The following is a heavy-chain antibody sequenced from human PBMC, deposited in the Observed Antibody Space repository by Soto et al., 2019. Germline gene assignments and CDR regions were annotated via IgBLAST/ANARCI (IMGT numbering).Heavy chain of an antibody. CDR2: INHSGST. CDR3: ARAGCGSRNISGGSRFAA. V-gene: IGHV4-34*01. Sequence: PSETLSLTCAVYGGSFSGYYWSCIRQPPGKGLEWIVEINHSGSTNYNPSLKSRVTISVDTSKNQFSLKLSSVTAADTAVYYCARAGCGSRNISGGSRFAAWGQGTFVTVSS. CDR1: GGSFSGYY. J-gene: IGHJ1*01. D-gene: IGHD1-26*01.